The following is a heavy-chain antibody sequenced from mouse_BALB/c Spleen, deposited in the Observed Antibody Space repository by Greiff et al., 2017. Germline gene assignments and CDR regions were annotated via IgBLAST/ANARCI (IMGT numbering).Heavy chain of an antibody. CDR1: GFTFSDYY. D-gene: IGHD2-4*01. J-gene: IGHJ3*01. V-gene: IGHV5-4*02. Sequence: EVQLQESGGGLVKPGGSLKLSCAASGFTFSDYYMYWVRQTPEKRLEWVATISDGGSYTYYPDSVKGRFTISRDNAKNNLYLQMSSLKSEDTAMYYCAREDDYAWFAYWGQGTLVTVSA. CDR2: ISDGGSYT. CDR3: AREDDYAWFAY.